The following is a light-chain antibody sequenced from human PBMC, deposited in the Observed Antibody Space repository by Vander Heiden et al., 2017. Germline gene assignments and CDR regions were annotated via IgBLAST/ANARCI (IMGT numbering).Light chain of an antibody. CDR1: QSINGY. V-gene: IGKV1-39*01. J-gene: IGKJ1*01. CDR3: QQSYSTPRT. CDR2: AAS. Sequence: DIQLTQSPSSLSASVGDRVTIPCRASQSINGYLIWYQQKPGKAPNLLIYAASTLQSGVPSRVSGGGYGTDFTLTINSLQPEDFATYYCQQSYSTPRTFGQGTKVDIK.